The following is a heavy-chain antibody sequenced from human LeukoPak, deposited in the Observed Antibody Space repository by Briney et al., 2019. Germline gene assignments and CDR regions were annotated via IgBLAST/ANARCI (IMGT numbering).Heavy chain of an antibody. D-gene: IGHD3-10*01. J-gene: IGHJ4*02. CDR2: ISGSGGST. CDR3: AKGVTPSGNQKYYFDY. CDR1: GFTFSSYA. V-gene: IGHV3-23*01. Sequence: GGSLRLSCAASGFTFSSYAMSWVRQAPGKGLEWVSAISGSGGSTYYADSVKGRFTISRDNSKNTLYLEVNSLRAEDTAIYYCAKGVTPSGNQKYYFDYWGQGTLVTVSS.